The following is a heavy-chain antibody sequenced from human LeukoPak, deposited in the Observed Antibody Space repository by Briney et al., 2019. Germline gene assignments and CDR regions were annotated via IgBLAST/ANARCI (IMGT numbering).Heavy chain of an antibody. D-gene: IGHD5-24*01. CDR3: AISRGVEMATIGAEYFQH. CDR1: GFSFISYG. CDR2: ISDDGRRK. V-gene: IGHV3-30*03. Sequence: PGGSLRLSCAASGFSFISYGMHWVRQAPGKGLEWVGVISDDGRRKDYADSVKGRFTISRDNSKDTLYLQMNSLRAEDTAVYYCAISRGVEMATIGAEYFQHWGQGTLVTVSS. J-gene: IGHJ1*01.